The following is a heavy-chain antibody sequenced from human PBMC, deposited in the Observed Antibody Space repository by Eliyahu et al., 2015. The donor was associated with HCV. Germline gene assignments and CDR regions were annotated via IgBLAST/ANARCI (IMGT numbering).Heavy chain of an antibody. J-gene: IGHJ6*02. CDR1: GYIXSNYG. D-gene: IGHD6-25*01. CDR2: ISAYNGNT. Sequence: QAQLVQSGGXVKKPGASVTVSCQTSGYIXSNYGINWVRQAPGQGXEWMGWISAYNGNTNYAQKFQGRVTMTTDSSTSTAYMALRSLRSDDTAVYYCTRGLGGSYYFGVDVWGQGTTVTVSS. V-gene: IGHV1-18*01. CDR3: TRGLGGSYYFGVDV.